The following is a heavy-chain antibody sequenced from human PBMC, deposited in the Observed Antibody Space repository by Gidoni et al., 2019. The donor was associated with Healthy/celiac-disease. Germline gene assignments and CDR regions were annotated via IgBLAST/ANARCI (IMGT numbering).Heavy chain of an antibody. V-gene: IGHV1-69*01. Sequence: QVQLVQSGAEVKKPGSSVKVSCKPSGGTFSSYAISRVRQAPGQGLEWMGGIIPIFGTANYAQKFQGRVTITADESTSTAYMELSSLRSEDTAVYYCARDRRYCSSTSCYAGGYYYYGMDVWGQGTTVTVSS. D-gene: IGHD2-2*01. CDR1: GGTFSSYA. J-gene: IGHJ6*02. CDR3: ARDRRYCSSTSCYAGGYYYYGMDV. CDR2: IIPIFGTA.